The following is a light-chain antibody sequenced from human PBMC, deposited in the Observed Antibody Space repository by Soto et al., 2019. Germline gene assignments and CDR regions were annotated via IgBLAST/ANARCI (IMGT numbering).Light chain of an antibody. CDR3: QHYSSSPPAIT. Sequence: EIVLTQSPGTLSLSPGERATLSCRASQSVSSSYLAWYQQKPGQAPRLLIYDASNRATGIPARFSGGGSGTDFTLTISRLEPEDFAVYYCQHYSSSPPAITFGQGTRLEIK. CDR1: QSVSSSY. J-gene: IGKJ5*01. CDR2: DAS. V-gene: IGKV3-20*01.